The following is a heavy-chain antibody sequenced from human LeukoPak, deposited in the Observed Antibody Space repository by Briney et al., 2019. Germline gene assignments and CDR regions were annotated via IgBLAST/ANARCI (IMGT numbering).Heavy chain of an antibody. CDR2: IYHSGST. V-gene: IGHV4-38-2*02. J-gene: IGHJ4*02. CDR3: ARVFFCCRTVTTAYYFDY. Sequence: PSETLSLTCTVSGYSISSGYYWGWIRQPPGKGLEWIGSIYHSGSTYYNPSLKSRVTISVDTSKTQFSLKLSSVTAADTAVYYCARVFFCCRTVTTAYYFDYWGQGTLVTVSS. CDR1: GYSISSGYY. D-gene: IGHD4-17*01.